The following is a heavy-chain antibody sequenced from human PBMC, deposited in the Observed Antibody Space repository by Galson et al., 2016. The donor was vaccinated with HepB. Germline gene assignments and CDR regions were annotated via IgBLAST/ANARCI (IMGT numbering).Heavy chain of an antibody. CDR2: ITSGGTT. V-gene: IGHV3-23*01. D-gene: IGHD5-18*01. J-gene: IGHJ6*02. Sequence: SLRLSCAASGFSFSSYAMRWVRQAPGKGLEWVSGITSGGTTSYAASAKGRLTISRDNSKNILYLQMKSLRDEDTAVYYCAKRPYSYGWHYGMDVWGQGTTATVSS. CDR3: AKRPYSYGWHYGMDV. CDR1: GFSFSSYA.